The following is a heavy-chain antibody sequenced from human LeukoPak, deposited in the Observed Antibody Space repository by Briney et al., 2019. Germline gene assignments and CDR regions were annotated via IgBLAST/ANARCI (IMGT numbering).Heavy chain of an antibody. CDR2: LHYSGST. CDR3: ARRAITFGGVIVDNYFDY. Sequence: PSETLSLTCTVSGGSISSYYWSWIRQPPGKGLEWIGYLHYSGSTNYNPSLKSRVTISVDTSKNQFSLKLSSVTAADTAVYYCARRAITFGGVIVDNYFDYWGQGILVTVSS. CDR1: GGSISSYY. D-gene: IGHD3-16*02. J-gene: IGHJ4*02. V-gene: IGHV4-59*08.